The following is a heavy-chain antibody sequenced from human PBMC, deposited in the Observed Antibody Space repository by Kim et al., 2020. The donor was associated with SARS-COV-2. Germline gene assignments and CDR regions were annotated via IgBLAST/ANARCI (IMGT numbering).Heavy chain of an antibody. D-gene: IGHD6-19*01. Sequence: KLQGRVTMTTDTSTSTAYMELRSLRSDDTAVYYCARDGIAVAGTLGWFDPWGQGTLVTVSS. CDR3: ARDGIAVAGTLGWFDP. V-gene: IGHV1-18*01. J-gene: IGHJ5*02.